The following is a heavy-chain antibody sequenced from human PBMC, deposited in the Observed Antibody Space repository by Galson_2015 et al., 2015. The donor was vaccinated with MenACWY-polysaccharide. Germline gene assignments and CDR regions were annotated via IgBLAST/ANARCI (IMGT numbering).Heavy chain of an antibody. D-gene: IGHD6-13*01. CDR3: AKDMSYSTDLVFDY. Sequence: RLSCSASGFTFDDYAMHWVRQAPGKGLEWVSGISWNSGSIGYADSVKGRFTISRDNAKNSLYLQMNSLRAEDTALYYCAKDMSYSTDLVFDYWGRGTLVTVSS. J-gene: IGHJ4*02. V-gene: IGHV3-9*01. CDR2: ISWNSGSI. CDR1: GFTFDDYA.